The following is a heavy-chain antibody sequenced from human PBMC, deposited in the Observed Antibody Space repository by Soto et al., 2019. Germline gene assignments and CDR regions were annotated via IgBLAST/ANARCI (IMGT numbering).Heavy chain of an antibody. CDR3: ARDSRFGESYFDY. CDR1: GFTFSSYW. J-gene: IGHJ4*02. D-gene: IGHD3-10*01. V-gene: IGHV3-7*01. CDR2: IKQDGSEK. Sequence: EVQLVESGGGLVQPGGSLRLSCAASGFTFSSYWMSWVRQAPGKGLEWVANIKQDGSEKYYVDSVKGRFTISRDNAKNSLYLQMNSPRAEDTAVYYCARDSRFGESYFDYWGQGTLVTVSS.